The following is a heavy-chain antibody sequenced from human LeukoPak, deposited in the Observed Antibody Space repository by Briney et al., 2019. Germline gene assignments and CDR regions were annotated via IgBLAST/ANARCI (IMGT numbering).Heavy chain of an antibody. CDR1: GLTFDDYA. CDR2: ISWNSGSI. CDR3: AKDYYYGSGSYYGFDY. J-gene: IGHJ4*02. D-gene: IGHD3-10*01. Sequence: PGRSLRLSCAASGLTFDDYAMHWVRQAPGKGLEWVSGISWNSGSIGYADSVKGRFTISRDNAKNSLYLQMNSLRAEDTALYYCAKDYYYGSGSYYGFDYWGQGTLVTVSS. V-gene: IGHV3-9*01.